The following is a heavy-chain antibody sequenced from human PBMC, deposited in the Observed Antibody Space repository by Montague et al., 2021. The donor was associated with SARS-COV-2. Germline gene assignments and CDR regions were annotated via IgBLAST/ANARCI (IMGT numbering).Heavy chain of an antibody. D-gene: IGHD3-10*01. CDR1: GYSISSGYY. CDR3: ERWYYGSGSYPH. J-gene: IGHJ4*02. CDR2: IYHSGGT. V-gene: IGHV4-38-2*01. Sequence: SETLSLTCSVSGYSISSGYYWGWIRQPPGKGLEWIGNIYHSGGTYYSPSLKSRVTVLVDTSKNPFSLRMSSVTAADTAVYYCERWYYGSGSYPHWGQGTLVTVSS.